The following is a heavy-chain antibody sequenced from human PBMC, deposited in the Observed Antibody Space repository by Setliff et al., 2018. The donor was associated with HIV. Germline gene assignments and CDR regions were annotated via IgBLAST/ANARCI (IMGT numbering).Heavy chain of an antibody. Sequence: SETLSLTCSVSGDSISSGCYYWSWLRQHPGKGLEWIGYIYYSRNTYYNPSLKSRVSISVDTSKNQFSLKLSSVTAADTAVYYCAGGPGTTSIDYWAQGTLVTVSS. CDR3: AGGPGTTSIDY. V-gene: IGHV4-31*03. D-gene: IGHD1-26*01. CDR1: GDSISSGCYY. CDR2: IYYSRNT. J-gene: IGHJ4*02.